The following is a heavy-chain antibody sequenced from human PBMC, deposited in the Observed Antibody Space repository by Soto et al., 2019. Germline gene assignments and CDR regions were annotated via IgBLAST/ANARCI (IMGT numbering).Heavy chain of an antibody. CDR1: GFTFSSYS. Sequence: GGSLRLSCAASGFTFSSYSMNWVRQAPGKGLEWVSSISSSSSYIYYADSVKGRFTISRDNAKNSPYLQMNSLRAEDTAVYYCARENGYSYGYSPYFDYWGQGTLVTVSS. D-gene: IGHD5-18*01. V-gene: IGHV3-21*01. CDR2: ISSSSSYI. J-gene: IGHJ4*02. CDR3: ARENGYSYGYSPYFDY.